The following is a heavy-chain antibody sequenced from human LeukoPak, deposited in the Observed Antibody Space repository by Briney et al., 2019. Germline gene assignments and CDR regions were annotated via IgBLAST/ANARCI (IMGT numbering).Heavy chain of an antibody. CDR2: IDPSDSYT. CDR1: GYRFTTYW. Sequence: GGSLRISCKASGYRFTTYWISWVRQMPGKGLEWMGRIDPSDSYTNYSPSFQSHVTISADKSLTTAYLQWSSLEASDTAMYYCARHSQWVIVDELLWGQGTLVTVSS. D-gene: IGHD6-19*01. V-gene: IGHV5-10-1*01. CDR3: ARHSQWVIVDELL. J-gene: IGHJ4*02.